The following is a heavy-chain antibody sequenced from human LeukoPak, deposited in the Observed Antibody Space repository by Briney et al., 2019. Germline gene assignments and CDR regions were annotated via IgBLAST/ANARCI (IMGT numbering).Heavy chain of an antibody. CDR2: IYPSDSDT. D-gene: IGHD1-1*01. CDR1: GYSFTSYW. V-gene: IGHV5-51*01. CDR3: ARGVQLQPYDAFDI. Sequence: GESLKISCKGSGYSFTSYWIGWVRQMPGRGLEWMGVIYPSDSDTRYSPSFQGQVTISADKSISTAYLQWSSLKASDTAMYYCARGVQLQPYDAFDIWGQGTMITVSS. J-gene: IGHJ3*02.